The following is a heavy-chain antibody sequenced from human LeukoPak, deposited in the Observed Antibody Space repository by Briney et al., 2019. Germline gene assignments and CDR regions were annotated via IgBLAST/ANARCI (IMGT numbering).Heavy chain of an antibody. V-gene: IGHV4-59*12. CDR3: ARGRYSSGWYTPPDGYYFDY. J-gene: IGHJ4*02. D-gene: IGHD6-19*01. CDR1: GGSISSYY. CDR2: IYYSGST. Sequence: PSETLSLTCTVSGGSISSYYWSWIRRPPGKGLEWIGSIYYSGSTYYNPSLKSRVTISVDTSKNQFSLKLSSVTAADTAVYYCARGRYSSGWYTPPDGYYFDYWGQGTLVTVSS.